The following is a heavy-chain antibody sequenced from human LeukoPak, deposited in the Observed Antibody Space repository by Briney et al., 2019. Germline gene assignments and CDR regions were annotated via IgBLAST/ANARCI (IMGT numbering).Heavy chain of an antibody. J-gene: IGHJ5*02. V-gene: IGHV3-49*04. D-gene: IGHD6-19*01. CDR1: GFTFGDYA. CDR2: IRSKAYGGTT. CDR3: TRDTHSSGWQTRYLNWFDP. Sequence: GGSLRLSCTASGFTFGDYAMSWVRQAPGKGLEWVGFIRSKAYGGTTEYAASVKGRFTISRDDSKSIAYLQMNSLKTEDTAVYYCTRDTHSSGWQTRYLNWFDPWGQGTLVTVSS.